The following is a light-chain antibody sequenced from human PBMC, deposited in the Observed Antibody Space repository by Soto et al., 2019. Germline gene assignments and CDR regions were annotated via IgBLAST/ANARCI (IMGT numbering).Light chain of an antibody. CDR1: QSISSW. CDR2: EAS. V-gene: IGKV1-5*01. Sequence: DIQMTQSPSTLSAYVGDRVSVTCRASQSISSWLAWYQQKPGKAPKLLIYEASNLQSGVPSRFSGSGSGTEFALTISGLQPEDFGTYYCQQYTSYYTFGQGTRLEIK. J-gene: IGKJ5*01. CDR3: QQYTSYYT.